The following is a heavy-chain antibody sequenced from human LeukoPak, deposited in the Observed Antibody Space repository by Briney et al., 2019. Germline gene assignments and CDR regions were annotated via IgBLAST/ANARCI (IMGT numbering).Heavy chain of an antibody. Sequence: GGSLRLSCAASGFTFSSYWMHWVRQAPGKGLVWVSRINSDGSSTSYADSVKGRFTISRDNAKNTLYLQMNGLRAEDTAVYYCARDLYYYDSSGYLDYWGQGTLVTVSS. J-gene: IGHJ4*02. V-gene: IGHV3-74*01. CDR3: ARDLYYYDSSGYLDY. CDR2: INSDGSST. CDR1: GFTFSSYW. D-gene: IGHD3-22*01.